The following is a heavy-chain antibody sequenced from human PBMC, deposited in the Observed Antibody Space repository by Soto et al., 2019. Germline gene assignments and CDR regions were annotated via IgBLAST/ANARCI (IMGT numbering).Heavy chain of an antibody. J-gene: IGHJ4*02. CDR2: IYYSGNT. CDR3: ARQYYFGSGSYYHRPFDF. D-gene: IGHD3-10*01. V-gene: IGHV4-39*01. Sequence: PSETLSLTCTVSGGSITTYYWGWIRQPPGKGLEWIGSIYYSGNTYCNPSLMSRVTISVDTAKNQFSLVLSSVTAADTAVYYCARQYYFGSGSYYHRPFDFWGEGTLVTVSS. CDR1: GGSITTYY.